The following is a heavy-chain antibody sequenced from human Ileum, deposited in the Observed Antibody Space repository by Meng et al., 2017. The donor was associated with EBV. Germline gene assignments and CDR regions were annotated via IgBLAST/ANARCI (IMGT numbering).Heavy chain of an antibody. Sequence: HRQERAHVWVKPSETLSVACPFFGGSIGRSDWWSWVRQPPGKGLEWIGETSHSGSTNYSPSLKSRVTISLDKSKNQLSLKLNSVTAADTAVYYCASSDYYRSDYWGQGTLVTVSS. CDR1: GGSIGRSDW. V-gene: IGHV4-4*02. CDR2: TSHSGST. CDR3: ASSDYYRSDY. D-gene: IGHD3-22*01. J-gene: IGHJ4*02.